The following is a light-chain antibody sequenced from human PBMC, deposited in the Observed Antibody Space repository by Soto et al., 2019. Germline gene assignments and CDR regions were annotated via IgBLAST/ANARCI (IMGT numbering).Light chain of an antibody. J-gene: IGKJ4*01. CDR1: QSVWTY. Sequence: EIVLTQSPATLSLYPGERATLSCRASQSVWTYLAWYQQKRGQAPRLLMYGASNRASGVPARFSGSGSGTDFTLTISRLEPEDFAVYYCQQYGSSVTFGGGTKVDIK. V-gene: IGKV3-20*01. CDR2: GAS. CDR3: QQYGSSVT.